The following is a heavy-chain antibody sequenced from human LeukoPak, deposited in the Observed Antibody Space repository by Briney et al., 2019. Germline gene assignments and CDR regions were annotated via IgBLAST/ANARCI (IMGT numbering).Heavy chain of an antibody. V-gene: IGHV3-53*01. CDR2: IYSGGST. Sequence: GGSLRLSCAASGFTVSSNYMSWVRQAPGKGLEWVSVIYSGGSTYYADSVRGRFTISRDNSKNTLYLQMNSLRAEDTAVYYCAREYSSSYYYHYYMDVWGKGATVTVSS. J-gene: IGHJ6*03. CDR1: GFTVSSNY. D-gene: IGHD6-6*01. CDR3: AREYSSSYYYHYYMDV.